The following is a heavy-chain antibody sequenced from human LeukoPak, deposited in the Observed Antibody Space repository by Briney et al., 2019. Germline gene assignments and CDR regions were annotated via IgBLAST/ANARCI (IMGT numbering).Heavy chain of an antibody. V-gene: IGHV4-39*07. D-gene: IGHD5-24*01. Sequence: MASETLSLTCTVSSGSISSSSYYWGWIRQPPGKGLEWIGSTYYSGSTNYNPSLKSRVTISVDTSKNQFSLKLSSVTAADTAVYYCARVPIDGDRFDYWGQGTLVTVSS. J-gene: IGHJ4*02. CDR1: SGSISSSSYY. CDR3: ARVPIDGDRFDY. CDR2: TYYSGST.